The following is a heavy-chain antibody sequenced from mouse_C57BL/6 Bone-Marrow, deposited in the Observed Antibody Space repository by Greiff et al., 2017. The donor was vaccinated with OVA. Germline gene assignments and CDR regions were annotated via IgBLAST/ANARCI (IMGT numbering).Heavy chain of an antibody. CDR1: GYSITSCYY. Sequence: ESGPGLVKPSQSLSLTCSVTGYSITSCYYWNWIRQSPGNKLEWMGYISNDGSNNYNPSLKNRISITRDTSKNQFFLKLNSVTTADTATYSCARGGTTVVATDFVYWGQGTTLTVSS. J-gene: IGHJ2*01. V-gene: IGHV3-6*01. CDR3: ARGGTTVVATDFVY. D-gene: IGHD1-1*01. CDR2: ISNDGSN.